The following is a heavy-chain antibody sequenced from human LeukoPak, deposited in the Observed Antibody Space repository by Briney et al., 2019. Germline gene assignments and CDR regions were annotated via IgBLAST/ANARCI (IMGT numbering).Heavy chain of an antibody. D-gene: IGHD4-17*01. CDR3: ARDSTDYGEAFWFDP. CDR1: GYTLTELS. CDR2: FDPEDGET. V-gene: IGHV1-24*01. J-gene: IGHJ5*02. Sequence: ASVKVSCKVSGYTLTELSMHWVRQAPGKGLEWMGGFDPEDGETIYAQKFQGRVTMTEDTSTDTAYMELSSLRSEDTAVYYCARDSTDYGEAFWFDPWGQGTLVTVPS.